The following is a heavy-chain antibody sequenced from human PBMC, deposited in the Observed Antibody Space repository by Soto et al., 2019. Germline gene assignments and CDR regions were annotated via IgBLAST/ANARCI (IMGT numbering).Heavy chain of an antibody. Sequence: PGRSLRLSCAASGFTFSRYAMSWVRQAPGKGLERESSISSSGGGTYYADSEKGRFTISRDNSKNTLYLQMNSLIAEDTAVYYFAKEFYFVPRCGKLQYIQHWGKGTQVTGSS. V-gene: IGHV3-23*01. CDR3: AKEFYFVPRCGKLQYIQH. J-gene: IGHJ1*01. CDR2: ISSSGGGT. CDR1: GFTFSRYA. D-gene: IGHD6-6*01.